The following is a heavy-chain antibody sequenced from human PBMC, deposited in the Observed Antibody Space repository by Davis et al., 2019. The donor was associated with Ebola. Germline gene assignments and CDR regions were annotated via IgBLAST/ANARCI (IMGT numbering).Heavy chain of an antibody. CDR2: LGTSADT. J-gene: IGHJ3*02. V-gene: IGHV3-23*01. CDR1: GFVFRNYV. Sequence: GESLKISCAASGFVFRNYVMSWVRPAPGKGLEWVSTLGTSADTYYADSVKGRFTISRDNSKNTLYLQMNGLRVEDTAIYYCAKDTSNIWFDIWGQGTNVTVSS. D-gene: IGHD1-26*01. CDR3: AKDTSNIWFDI.